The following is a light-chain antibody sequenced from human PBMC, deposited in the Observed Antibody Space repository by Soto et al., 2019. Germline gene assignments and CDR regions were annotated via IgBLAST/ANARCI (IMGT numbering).Light chain of an antibody. CDR3: SSYTTIKTVI. V-gene: IGLV2-14*01. CDR2: DVT. J-gene: IGLJ2*01. Sequence: QSVLAQPASVSGSPGQSITISCTGTSSDVGAYNYVSWYHQHHPGKAPELIIYDVTDRPSGVSTRFSGSKSRNTASLTISGLQAEDEGDYYCSSYTTIKTVIFGGGTKLTVL. CDR1: SSDVGAYNY.